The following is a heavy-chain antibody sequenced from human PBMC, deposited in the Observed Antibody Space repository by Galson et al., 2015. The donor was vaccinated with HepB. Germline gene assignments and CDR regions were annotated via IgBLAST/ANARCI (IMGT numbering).Heavy chain of an antibody. CDR3: AHIIITFGGGIGDDTFVI. J-gene: IGHJ3*02. Sequence: PALVKPTQTLTMTCTFSGFSLITRGVGVGWIRQPPGKALEWLAIVYWDDDKRYSPSLRNRLTVTKDTSKNQVVLTMTNMDPVDTATYYCAHIIITFGGGIGDDTFVIWGQGTMVTVAS. D-gene: IGHD3-16*02. V-gene: IGHV2-5*02. CDR1: GFSLITRGVG. CDR2: VYWDDDK.